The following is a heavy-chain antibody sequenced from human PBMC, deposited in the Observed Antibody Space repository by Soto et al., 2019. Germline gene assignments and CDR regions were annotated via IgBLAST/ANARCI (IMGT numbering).Heavy chain of an antibody. Sequence: GGSLRLSCAASGFTFSSYGMHWVRQAPGKGLEWVAVIWYDGSNKYYADSVKGRFTISRDNSKNTLYLQMNSLRAEDTAVYYCARARNGYCSGGSCPDFDYWGQGTLVTVSS. D-gene: IGHD2-15*01. CDR1: GFTFSSYG. V-gene: IGHV3-33*01. CDR2: IWYDGSNK. CDR3: ARARNGYCSGGSCPDFDY. J-gene: IGHJ4*02.